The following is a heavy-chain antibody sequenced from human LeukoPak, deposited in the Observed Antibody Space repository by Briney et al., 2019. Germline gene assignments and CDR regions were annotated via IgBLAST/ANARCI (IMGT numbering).Heavy chain of an antibody. CDR1: GYTFTTYG. Sequence: ASVKVSCKASGYTFTTYGISWVRQAPGQGLEWMGWISVYNGNTNYAQKLQGRVTMTTDTSTSTAYMELRSLRSDDTAVYYCARVDVVVVPAAGHIDYWGQGTLVTVSS. CDR3: ARVDVVVVPAAGHIDY. CDR2: ISVYNGNT. D-gene: IGHD2-2*01. J-gene: IGHJ4*02. V-gene: IGHV1-18*01.